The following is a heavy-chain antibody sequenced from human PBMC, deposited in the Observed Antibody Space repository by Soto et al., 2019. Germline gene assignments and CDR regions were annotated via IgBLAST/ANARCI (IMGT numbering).Heavy chain of an antibody. CDR1: GGSFSDYS. CDR2: INHRGTF. D-gene: IGHD2-15*01. Sequence: SETLSLTCGVSGGSFSDYSWNWIRHSPGKGLEWIGEINHRGTFNYNPSLKSRVTLSVDTSRNQFSLKVKSVTAADTAVYYCAAGGGFLNGRMVWFDPWGQGTLVTVSS. J-gene: IGHJ5*02. V-gene: IGHV4-34*01. CDR3: AAGGGFLNGRMVWFDP.